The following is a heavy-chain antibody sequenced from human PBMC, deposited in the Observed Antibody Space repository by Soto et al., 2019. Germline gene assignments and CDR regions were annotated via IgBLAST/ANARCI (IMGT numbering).Heavy chain of an antibody. V-gene: IGHV3-21*01. CDR2: ISSSSSYI. CDR1: GFTFSSYS. D-gene: IGHD6-13*01. Sequence: GGALRLSCAASGFTFSSYSMKWVRQAPGKGLEWVSSISSSSSYIYYADSVKGRFTISRDNAKNSLYLQMNSLRAEDTAVYYCARDLMIAAAGSDYWGQGTLVTVSS. CDR3: ARDLMIAAAGSDY. J-gene: IGHJ4*02.